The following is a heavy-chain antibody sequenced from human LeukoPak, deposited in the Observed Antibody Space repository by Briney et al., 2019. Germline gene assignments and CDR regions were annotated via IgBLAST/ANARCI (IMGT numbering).Heavy chain of an antibody. CDR3: ARGVSDYYGSGSYYNWFDP. CDR2: IYTSGRT. Sequence: SETLSLTRAVYGGSFSGYYCSWIRQPAVKGLELIGRIYTSGRTNYNPSLNSLVTISVDTCQYQFSLKLSSVTAADTAVYYCARGVSDYYGSGSYYNWFDPWGQGTLVTVSS. V-gene: IGHV4-59*10. D-gene: IGHD3-10*01. J-gene: IGHJ5*02. CDR1: GGSFSGYY.